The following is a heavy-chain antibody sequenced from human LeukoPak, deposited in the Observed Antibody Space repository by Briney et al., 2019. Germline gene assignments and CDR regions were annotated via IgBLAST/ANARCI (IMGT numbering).Heavy chain of an antibody. CDR3: ARDKYHHEQWLVRGNYGMDV. CDR2: IIPMLDIQ. CDR1: GGTFSSYV. D-gene: IGHD6-19*01. V-gene: IGHV1-69*04. Sequence: GASVKVSCKASGGTFSSYVITWVRQAPGQGLEWMGRIIPMLDIQNYAQKFQGRVTITADKSTSTAYMELSSLRSEDTAVYYCARDKYHHEQWLVRGNYGMDVWGQGTTVTVSS. J-gene: IGHJ6*02.